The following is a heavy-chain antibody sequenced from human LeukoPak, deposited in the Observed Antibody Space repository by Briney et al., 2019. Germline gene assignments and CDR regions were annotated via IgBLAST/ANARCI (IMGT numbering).Heavy chain of an antibody. CDR2: INQSGST. V-gene: IGHV4-34*01. Sequence: SETLSLTCAVYGGSFSGYHWSWIRQPPGKGLEWIGEINQSGSTKYNPSLKSRVTISVDTSKNQFSLRLSSVTAADTAVYYCARDHYYDSSGFYYYFDYWGQGTLVTVSS. CDR3: ARDHYYDSSGFYYYFDY. D-gene: IGHD3-22*01. J-gene: IGHJ4*02. CDR1: GGSFSGYH.